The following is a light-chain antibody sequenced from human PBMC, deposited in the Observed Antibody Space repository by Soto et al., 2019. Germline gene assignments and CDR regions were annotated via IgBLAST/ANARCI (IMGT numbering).Light chain of an antibody. V-gene: IGLV1-40*01. CDR1: TSNIGAGYD. J-gene: IGLJ1*01. Sequence: QSVLTQPPSVSGALGQRVTISCTGITSNIGAGYDVHWYQHLPGRAPKLLIYGNTNRPSGVPDRFSGSKSATSASLAITGLQAEDEGVYYCQSYDNTLSGPIYVFXTGTKVTVL. CDR2: GNT. CDR3: QSYDNTLSGPIYV.